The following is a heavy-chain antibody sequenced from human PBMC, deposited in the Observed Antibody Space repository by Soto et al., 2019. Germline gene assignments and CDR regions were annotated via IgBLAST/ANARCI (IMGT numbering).Heavy chain of an antibody. V-gene: IGHV3-30*18. D-gene: IGHD4-17*01. CDR3: AKDHDEYGDYFAL. Sequence: QVQLVESGGGVVQPGMSLRLSCAASGFAFSSYGMHWVRQAPGKGLEWVAVISYDGSNKYYADSMKGRFTISRDNSKNPLYLQMNSLAAEDTAVYYCAKDHDEYGDYFALWGRGTLVTVSS. CDR1: GFAFSSYG. J-gene: IGHJ2*01. CDR2: ISYDGSNK.